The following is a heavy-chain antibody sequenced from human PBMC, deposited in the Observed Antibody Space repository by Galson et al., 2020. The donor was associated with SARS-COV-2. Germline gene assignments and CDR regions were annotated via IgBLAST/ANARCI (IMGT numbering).Heavy chain of an antibody. CDR2: IDPSDSYT. CDR3: ARARPPAGTFDP. J-gene: IGHJ5*02. Sequence: HGESLKISCKGSGYSFTSYWISWVRQMPGKGLEWMGGIDPSDSYTNYSPSFQGHVTIAADKSISTAYLQWSSLKASDTAMYYCARARPPAGTFDPWGQGTLVSVS. V-gene: IGHV5-10-1*01. D-gene: IGHD1-1*01. CDR1: GYSFTSYW.